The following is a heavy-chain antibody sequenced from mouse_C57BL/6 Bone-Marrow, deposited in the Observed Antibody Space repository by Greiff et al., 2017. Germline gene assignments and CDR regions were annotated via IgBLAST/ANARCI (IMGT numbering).Heavy chain of an antibody. Sequence: QVQLQQPGAELVRPGTSVKLSCKASGYTFTSYWMHWVKQRPGQGLEWIGVIDPSDSYTNYNQKFKSKATLTVDTSSSTAYMQLSSLTSEDSAVYYCALITTVARGGWGTGTTVTVSS. CDR1: GYTFTSYW. D-gene: IGHD1-1*01. CDR2: IDPSDSYT. J-gene: IGHJ1*03. V-gene: IGHV1-59*01. CDR3: ALITTVARGG.